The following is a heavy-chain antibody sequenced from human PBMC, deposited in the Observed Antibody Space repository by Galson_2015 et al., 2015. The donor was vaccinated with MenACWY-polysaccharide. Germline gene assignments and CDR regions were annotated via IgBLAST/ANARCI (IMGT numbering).Heavy chain of an antibody. V-gene: IGHV3-48*01. CDR2: ISSSSSTI. J-gene: IGHJ4*02. Sequence: SLRLSCAASGFIFSSYSMNWVRQAPGKGLEWVSYISSSSSTIYYADSVKGRFTISRDNAKNSLYLQMNSLRGEVTAVYYCVMTTVTPRGYWGQGTLVTVSS. CDR1: GFIFSSYS. CDR3: VMTTVTPRGY. D-gene: IGHD4-17*01.